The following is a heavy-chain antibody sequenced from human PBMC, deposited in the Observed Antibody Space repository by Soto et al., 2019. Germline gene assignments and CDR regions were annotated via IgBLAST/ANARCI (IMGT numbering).Heavy chain of an antibody. CDR2: IYYSGST. CDR3: ARDIVGATLGY. V-gene: IGHV4-59*01. Sequence: PSETLSLTCTVSGGSISSYYWSWIRQPPGKGLEWIGYIYYSGSTNYNPSLKSRVTISVDTSKNQFSLKLSSVTAADTAVYYCARDIVGATLGYWGQGTLVTFSS. J-gene: IGHJ4*02. CDR1: GGSISSYY. D-gene: IGHD1-26*01.